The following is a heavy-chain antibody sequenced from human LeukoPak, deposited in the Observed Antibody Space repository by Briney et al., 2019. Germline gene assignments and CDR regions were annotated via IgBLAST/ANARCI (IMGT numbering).Heavy chain of an antibody. CDR3: AKHGFGVFEGY. D-gene: IGHD3-10*01. CDR1: GFTFSSYA. CDR2: ISGSGGST. J-gene: IGHJ4*02. Sequence: GGSLRLSCAASGFTFSSYAMSWVRQAPGKGLQWVSGISGSGGSTYYADSVKGRFTISRDNTKNTLYLQMNSLRAEDTAVYYCAKHGFGVFEGYWGQGTLVTVSS. V-gene: IGHV3-23*01.